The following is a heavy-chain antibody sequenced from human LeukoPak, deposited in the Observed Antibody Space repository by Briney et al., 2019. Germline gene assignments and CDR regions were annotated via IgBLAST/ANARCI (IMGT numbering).Heavy chain of an antibody. Sequence: SETLSLTCTVSGGSFSSGSYYWSWIRQPPGRGLEWIGYIYYSGSTNYNPSLKSRVTISVDTSKNQFSLKLSSVTAADTAVYYCARDARLKYCSGGSCFFDPWGQGTLVTVSS. V-gene: IGHV4-61*01. J-gene: IGHJ5*02. CDR3: ARDARLKYCSGGSCFFDP. CDR1: GGSFSSGSYY. D-gene: IGHD2-15*01. CDR2: IYYSGST.